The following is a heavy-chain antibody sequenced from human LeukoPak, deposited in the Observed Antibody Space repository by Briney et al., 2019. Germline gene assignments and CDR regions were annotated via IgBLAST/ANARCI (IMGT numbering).Heavy chain of an antibody. D-gene: IGHD2-2*03. V-gene: IGHV5-51*01. J-gene: IGHJ4*02. CDR2: IYPGDSDT. CDR3: ARHGYCSSTSCYPDY. CDR1: GYSFTSYW. Sequence: GESLKISCKGSGYSFTSYWIGWVRQMPGKGPEWMGIIYPGDSDTRYSPSFQGQVTISADKSISTAYLQWSSLKASDTAIYYCARHGYCSSTSCYPDYWGQGTLVTVSS.